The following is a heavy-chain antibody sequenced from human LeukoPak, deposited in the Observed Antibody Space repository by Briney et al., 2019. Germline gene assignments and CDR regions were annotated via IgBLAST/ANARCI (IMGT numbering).Heavy chain of an antibody. CDR3: ARAGDYGDYAAFDI. Sequence: PSETLSLTCTVSGGSISSGGYYWSWIRQHPGKGLEWIGYIYYSGSTYYNPSLKSRVTISVDTSKNQFSLKLNSVTAADTAVYYCARAGDYGDYAAFDIWGQGTMVTVSS. D-gene: IGHD4-17*01. V-gene: IGHV4-31*03. CDR2: IYYSGST. J-gene: IGHJ3*02. CDR1: GGSISSGGYY.